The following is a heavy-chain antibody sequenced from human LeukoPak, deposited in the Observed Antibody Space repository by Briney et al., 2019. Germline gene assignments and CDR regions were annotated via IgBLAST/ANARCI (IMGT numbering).Heavy chain of an antibody. CDR3: ARDHGYGGYYYYGMDV. D-gene: IGHD5-18*01. V-gene: IGHV4-31*03. Sequence: PSETLSLTCTVSGGFISSGGYYWSWIRQHPGQGLEWIGYIYYSGSTYYNPSLKSRVTISVDTSKNQFSLKLSSVTAADTAVYYCARDHGYGGYYYYGMDVWGQGTTVTVSS. J-gene: IGHJ6*02. CDR2: IYYSGST. CDR1: GGFISSGGYY.